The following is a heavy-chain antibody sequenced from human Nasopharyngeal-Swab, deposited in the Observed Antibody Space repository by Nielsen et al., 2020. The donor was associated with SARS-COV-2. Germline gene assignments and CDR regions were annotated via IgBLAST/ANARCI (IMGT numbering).Heavy chain of an antibody. D-gene: IGHD6-13*01. J-gene: IGHJ4*02. CDR3: ARTIIAAAEGYFDY. V-gene: IGHV4-59*01. CDR1: GGSISSYY. Sequence: SETLSLTCTVSGGSISSYYWSWIRQPPGKGLEWIGYIYYSGSTNYNPSLKSRVTISVDTSKNQFSLKLSSVTAADTAVYYRARTIIAAAEGYFDYWGQGTLVTVSS. CDR2: IYYSGST.